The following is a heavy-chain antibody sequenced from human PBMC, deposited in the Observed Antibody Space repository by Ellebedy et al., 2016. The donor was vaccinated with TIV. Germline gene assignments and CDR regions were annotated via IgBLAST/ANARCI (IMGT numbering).Heavy chain of an antibody. CDR1: GFTFSSYA. D-gene: IGHD1-20*01. V-gene: IGHV3-33*08. J-gene: IGHJ4*02. CDR3: ARDRGITGTGAFDY. Sequence: GESLKISCAASGFTFSSYAMSWVRQAPGKGLEWVAVIWYDGSNKYYADSVKGRFTISRDNSKNTLYLQMNSLRAEDTAVYYCARDRGITGTGAFDYWGQGTLVTVSS. CDR2: IWYDGSNK.